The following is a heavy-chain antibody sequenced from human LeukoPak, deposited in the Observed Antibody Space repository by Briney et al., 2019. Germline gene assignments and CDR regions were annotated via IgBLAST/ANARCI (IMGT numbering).Heavy chain of an antibody. CDR1: GFTFSTFA. CDR2: IFPSGGEI. D-gene: IGHD5-18*01. CDR3: ATYRQVQVPFEC. J-gene: IGHJ4*02. V-gene: IGHV3-23*01. Sequence: GGSLRLSCAASGFTFSTFAMIWVRQPPGKGLEWVSSIFPSGGEIHYADSVKGRFTISRDNSKSTLSLQMNSLRAEDTAIYYCATYRQVQVPFECWGQGTLVTVYS.